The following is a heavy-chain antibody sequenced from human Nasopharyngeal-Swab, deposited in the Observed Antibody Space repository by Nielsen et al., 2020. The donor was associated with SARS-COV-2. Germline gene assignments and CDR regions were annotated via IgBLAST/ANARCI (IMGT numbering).Heavy chain of an antibody. V-gene: IGHV3-48*04. D-gene: IGHD3-22*01. J-gene: IGHJ3*02. CDR2: INYNSRTT. Sequence: VRQAPGKGLEWIAYINYNSRTTYYADSVKGRFTISRDNAKNSLYLQMNSLRAEDTALYYCAKDNNPYYYDSSGYAFDIWGQGTMVTVSS. CDR3: AKDNNPYYYDSSGYAFDI.